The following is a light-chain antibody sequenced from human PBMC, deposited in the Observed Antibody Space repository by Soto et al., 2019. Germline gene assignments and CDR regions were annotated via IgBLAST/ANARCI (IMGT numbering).Light chain of an antibody. Sequence: DIQMTQSPSTLSASVGDRVTITCRASQSISGWLAWYQQKPGKAPKLLIYDVSSLESGVPSRFSGSGSGTEFTLAISSLQPDDFATYYCQQYNSYPWTFDQGTKVEIK. V-gene: IGKV1-5*01. J-gene: IGKJ1*01. CDR3: QQYNSYPWT. CDR2: DVS. CDR1: QSISGW.